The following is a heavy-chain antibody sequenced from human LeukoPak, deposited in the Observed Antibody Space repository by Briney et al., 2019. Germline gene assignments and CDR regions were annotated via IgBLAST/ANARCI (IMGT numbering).Heavy chain of an antibody. J-gene: IGHJ3*02. CDR1: GYTFTGYH. D-gene: IGHD2-2*01. Sequence: ASVKVSCKASGYTFTGYHIHWVRQAPGQGLEWMGRINPYSGDTNFAQKFQGRVTMTRDTSITTAYMDLSSLTPDDTAVYYCAREVAPGYCSSTSCPDAFDIWGQGTMVTVSS. V-gene: IGHV1-2*06. CDR3: AREVAPGYCSSTSCPDAFDI. CDR2: INPYSGDT.